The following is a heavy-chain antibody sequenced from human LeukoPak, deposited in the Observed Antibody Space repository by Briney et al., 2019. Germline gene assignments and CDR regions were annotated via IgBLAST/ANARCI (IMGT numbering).Heavy chain of an antibody. CDR1: GFTFSSYA. D-gene: IGHD2-2*02. CDR3: AKDKYQLLYVNWFDP. V-gene: IGHV3-23*01. Sequence: PVGSLRLSCAASGFTFSSYAMSWVREAPGKGLECVSPISGSGGSTYYADSVKGRFTISRDNSKNTLYLQMNSLRAEDTAVYYCAKDKYQLLYVNWFDPWGQGTLVTVSS. J-gene: IGHJ5*02. CDR2: ISGSGGST.